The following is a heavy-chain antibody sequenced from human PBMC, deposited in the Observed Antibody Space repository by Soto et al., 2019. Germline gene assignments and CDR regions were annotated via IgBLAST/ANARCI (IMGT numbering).Heavy chain of an antibody. J-gene: IGHJ6*02. CDR2: INPNSGGT. V-gene: IGHV1-2*02. Sequence: ASVKVSCKASGYTFTGYYMHWVRQAPGQGLEWMGWINPNSGGTNYAQKFQGRVTMIRDTSISTAYMELSRLRSDDTAVYYCARLSFYDFWSDPYGMDVWGQGTTVTVSS. D-gene: IGHD3-3*01. CDR1: GYTFTGYY. CDR3: ARLSFYDFWSDPYGMDV.